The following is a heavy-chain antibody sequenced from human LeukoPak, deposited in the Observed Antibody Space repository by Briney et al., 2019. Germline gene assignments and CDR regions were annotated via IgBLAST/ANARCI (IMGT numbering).Heavy chain of an antibody. Sequence: PGGSLRLSCAASGFTFSNYAMTWVRQAPGKGLEWVSVISGSGGSTDYADTVKGRFTISRDNSKNTLYLQMNSLRAEDTAIYYCAKDHFGSAVTGLFDYWGQGTLVTVSS. D-gene: IGHD3-10*01. CDR3: AKDHFGSAVTGLFDY. CDR2: ISGSGGST. CDR1: GFTFSNYA. V-gene: IGHV3-23*01. J-gene: IGHJ4*02.